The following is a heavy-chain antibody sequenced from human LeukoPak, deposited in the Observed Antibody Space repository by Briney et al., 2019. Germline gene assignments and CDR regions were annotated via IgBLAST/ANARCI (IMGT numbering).Heavy chain of an antibody. CDR2: ISGSGGST. Sequence: HAGGSLRLSCAASGFTFSSYAMSWVRQAPGKGLEWVSAISGSGGSTYYADSVKGRFTISRDSSKNTLYLQMNSLRAEDTAVYYCAKGRGYCSGGSCYPTYFDYWGRGTLVTVSS. CDR3: AKGRGYCSGGSCYPTYFDY. D-gene: IGHD2-15*01. V-gene: IGHV3-23*01. J-gene: IGHJ4*02. CDR1: GFTFSSYA.